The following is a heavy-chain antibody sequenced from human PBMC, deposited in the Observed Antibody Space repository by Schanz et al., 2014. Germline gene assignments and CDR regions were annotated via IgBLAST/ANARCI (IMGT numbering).Heavy chain of an antibody. V-gene: IGHV3-66*01. D-gene: IGHD1-26*01. CDR1: GFTFFGSFA. CDR2: IYTDGST. CDR3: ARDSGSHYLVDY. J-gene: IGHJ4*02. Sequence: EVQLLESGGGLVQPGGSLRLSCVASGFTFFGSFAMSWVRQAPGKGLEWVSIIYTDGSTYYADSVRDRFTISRDTSKNTLYLLLNSLRAEDTAVYYCARDSGSHYLVDYWGQGTLVTVSS.